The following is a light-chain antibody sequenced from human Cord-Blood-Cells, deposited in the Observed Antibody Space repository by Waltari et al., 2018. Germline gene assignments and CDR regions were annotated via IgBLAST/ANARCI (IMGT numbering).Light chain of an antibody. CDR3: QQYNSYSWT. V-gene: IGKV1-5*03. CDR2: KTS. Sequence: DIQMTQSPSTMSASVGDRVTIPCRASQSISSWLAWYQQKPGKAPKLLIYKTSSLESGVPSRFSGSGFGTEFTLTISSLQPDDFATYYCQQYNSYSWTFGQATKVEIK. CDR1: QSISSW. J-gene: IGKJ1*01.